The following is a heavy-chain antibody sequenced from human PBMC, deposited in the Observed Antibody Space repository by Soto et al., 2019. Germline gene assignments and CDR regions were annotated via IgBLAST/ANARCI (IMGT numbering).Heavy chain of an antibody. CDR1: GYTFTSYA. D-gene: IGHD1-26*01. CDR2: INAGNGNT. CDR3: ARGGSLYWYFDL. J-gene: IGHJ2*01. Sequence: ASVKVSCKASGYTFTSYAMHWVLQAPGQRLEWMGWINAGNGNTKYSQKFQGRVTITRDTSASTAYMELSSLRSEDTAVYYCARGGSLYWYFDLWGRGTLVPVSS. V-gene: IGHV1-3*01.